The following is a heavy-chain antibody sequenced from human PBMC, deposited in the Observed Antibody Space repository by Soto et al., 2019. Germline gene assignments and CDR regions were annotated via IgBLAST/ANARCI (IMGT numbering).Heavy chain of an antibody. CDR1: GYSISSGYY. D-gene: IGHD2-21*02. CDR3: ARGLQYGGNSAY. Sequence: LSLTCGVSGYSISSGYYWGWIRQPPGKGLEWIASIFHSGSTYYNPSLKSRVTISVDTSKKKFSLKLSSVNAADTAVYYCARGLQYGGNSAYWGQGNPVTVSS. V-gene: IGHV4-38-2*01. J-gene: IGHJ4*02. CDR2: IFHSGST.